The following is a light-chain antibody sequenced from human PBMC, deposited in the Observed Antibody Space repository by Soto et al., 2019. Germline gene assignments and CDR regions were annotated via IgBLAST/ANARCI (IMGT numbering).Light chain of an antibody. J-gene: IGKJ5*01. CDR1: QSVSSN. CDR2: GAS. Sequence: VMTQSPATLSVSLGERASLSCRASQSVSSNLAWYQQKPGQAPRLLIHGASTRATGIPARFSGSGSGTEFTLTISSLQSEDFAVYYCQQYNNWPITFGRGTRLEIK. V-gene: IGKV3D-15*01. CDR3: QQYNNWPIT.